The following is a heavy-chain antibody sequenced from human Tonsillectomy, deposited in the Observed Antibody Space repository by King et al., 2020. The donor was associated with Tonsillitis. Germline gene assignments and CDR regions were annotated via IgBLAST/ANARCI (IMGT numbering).Heavy chain of an antibody. CDR2: INSDGSST. J-gene: IGHJ3*02. D-gene: IGHD4-11*01. Sequence: VQLVESGGGLVQPGGSLRLSCAASGFTFSSYWMHWVRQAPGKGLVWVSRINSDGSSTSYADSVKGRFTISRDNAKNTLYLQMNSRRAEDTAVDYCARSDYRKDAFDIWGHGTTFTVSS. CDR1: GFTFSSYW. V-gene: IGHV3-74*01. CDR3: ARSDYRKDAFDI.